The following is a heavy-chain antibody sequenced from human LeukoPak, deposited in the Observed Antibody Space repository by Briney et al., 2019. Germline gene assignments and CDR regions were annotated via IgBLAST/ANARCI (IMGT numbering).Heavy chain of an antibody. D-gene: IGHD3-3*01. J-gene: IGHJ3*02. CDR3: VKDMGDFDDAFDI. Sequence: QPGGSLRLSCVASGFNFNDYAMHWVRQVPGQGLEWVSGISWTSGSRGYLDSVKGRFTISRDNAKKSLYLQMNRLRVEDTALYYCVKDMGDFDDAFDIWGQGTMVTVSS. CDR1: GFNFNDYA. V-gene: IGHV3-9*01. CDR2: ISWTSGSR.